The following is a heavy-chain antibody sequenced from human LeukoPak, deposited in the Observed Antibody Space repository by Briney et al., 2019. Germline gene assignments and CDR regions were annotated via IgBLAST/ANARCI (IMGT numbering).Heavy chain of an antibody. CDR2: INWNGGST. V-gene: IGHV3-20*04. D-gene: IGHD3-10*01. J-gene: IGHJ4*02. CDR1: GFTFDDYG. Sequence: GGSLRLSCAASGFTFDDYGMSWVRQAPGKGLEWVSGINWNGGSTVYADSVRGRFTISRDNAKNSLYLQMNSLRAEDTALYYCARVVTMVRGVIIQPFDYWGQGTLVTVSS. CDR3: ARVVTMVRGVIIQPFDY.